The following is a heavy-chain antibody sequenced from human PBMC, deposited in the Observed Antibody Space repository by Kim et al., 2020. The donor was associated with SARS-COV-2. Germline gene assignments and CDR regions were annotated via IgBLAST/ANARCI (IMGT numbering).Heavy chain of an antibody. V-gene: IGHV4-39*01. CDR1: GGSISSSSYH. D-gene: IGHD3-22*01. CDR3: VSIRIESSGLLPFDF. CDR2: IYYDGSA. J-gene: IGHJ4*01. Sequence: SETLSLTCIVSGGSISSSSYHWGWIRQPPGKTLEWIGNIYYDGSAYYNPSLNSRGTLSEDTSTNQLSLKLTSVDAADTAVYYWVSIRIESSGLLPFDFWG.